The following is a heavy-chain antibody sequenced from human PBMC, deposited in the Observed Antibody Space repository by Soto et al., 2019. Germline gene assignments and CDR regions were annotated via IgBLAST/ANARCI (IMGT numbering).Heavy chain of an antibody. D-gene: IGHD4-17*01. Sequence: SDNLSLTCTVSGGSISSSTYYWGWIRHPPGKGLEWIGSIYYSGSTYYNPSLKSRVTISVDTSKNQFSLKLSSVTAADTAVYYCARSMTTVVTLDYWGQGTLVT. CDR1: GGSISSSTYY. CDR3: ARSMTTVVTLDY. CDR2: IYYSGST. J-gene: IGHJ4*02. V-gene: IGHV4-39*01.